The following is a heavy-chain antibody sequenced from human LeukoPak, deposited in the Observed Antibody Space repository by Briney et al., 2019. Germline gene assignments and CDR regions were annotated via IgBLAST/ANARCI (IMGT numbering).Heavy chain of an antibody. CDR2: ISSSSSYI. CDR1: GFTFSSYS. V-gene: IGHV3-21*01. CDR3: ARVAVDTAMVEYYFDY. J-gene: IGHJ4*02. Sequence: GGSLRLSCAASGFTFSSYSMNWVRQAPGKGLEWVSSISSSSSYIYYADSVKGRFTISRDNAKNSLYLQMNSLRAEDTAVYYCARVAVDTAMVEYYFDYWGQGTLVTVSS. D-gene: IGHD5-18*01.